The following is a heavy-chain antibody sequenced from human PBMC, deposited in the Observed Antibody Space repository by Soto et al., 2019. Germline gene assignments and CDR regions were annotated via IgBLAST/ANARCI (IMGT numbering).Heavy chain of an antibody. CDR1: GFTVSSNY. Sequence: GGSLRLSCAASGFTVSSNYMSWVRQAPGKGLEWVSVIYSGGSTYYADSVKGRFTISRHNSKNTLYLQMNSLRAEDTAVYYCASLTYYYGSGSRDEDYWGQGTLVTVSS. J-gene: IGHJ4*02. V-gene: IGHV3-53*04. CDR2: IYSGGST. D-gene: IGHD3-10*01. CDR3: ASLTYYYGSGSRDEDY.